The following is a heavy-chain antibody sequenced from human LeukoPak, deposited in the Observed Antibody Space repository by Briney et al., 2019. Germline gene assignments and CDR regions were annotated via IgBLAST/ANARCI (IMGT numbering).Heavy chain of an antibody. V-gene: IGHV3-30*04. CDR1: GFPFSTYS. Sequence: GGSLRLSCAASGFPFSTYSMHWVRQAPGKGLEWVAVISSDESSENYADSVEGRFTISRDNSKNTLYLQMNTLRVEDTAVYYCARGLPATLLDYWGQGTLVTVSS. D-gene: IGHD2-2*01. J-gene: IGHJ4*02. CDR3: ARGLPATLLDY. CDR2: ISSDESSE.